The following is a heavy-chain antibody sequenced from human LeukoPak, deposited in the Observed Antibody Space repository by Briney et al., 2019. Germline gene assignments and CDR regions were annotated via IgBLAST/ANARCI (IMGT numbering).Heavy chain of an antibody. CDR2: INPSGGST. CDR1: GYTFTSYY. CDR3: ARGAIGTTVGRPHKGYGMDV. V-gene: IGHV1-46*01. D-gene: IGHD4-17*01. J-gene: IGHJ6*02. Sequence: ASVKVSCKASGYTFTSYYMHWVRQAPGQGLEWMGIINPSGGSTSYAQKFQGRVTMTRDTSTSTVYMELSSLRSEDTAVYYCARGAIGTTVGRPHKGYGMDVWGQGTTVTVSS.